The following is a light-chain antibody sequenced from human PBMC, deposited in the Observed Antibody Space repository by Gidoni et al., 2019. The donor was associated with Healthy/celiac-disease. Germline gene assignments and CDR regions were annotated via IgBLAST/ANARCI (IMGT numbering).Light chain of an antibody. J-gene: IGKJ4*01. CDR2: AAS. Sequence: IQMTQSPSSLSASVGDRVTITCRASQSISSYLNWYQQKPGKAPKLLIYAASSLQSGVPSRFSGSGSGTDITLTISSLQPEDFATYYCQQSYSTPRVTVGGGTKVEIK. CDR1: QSISSY. CDR3: QQSYSTPRVT. V-gene: IGKV1-39*01.